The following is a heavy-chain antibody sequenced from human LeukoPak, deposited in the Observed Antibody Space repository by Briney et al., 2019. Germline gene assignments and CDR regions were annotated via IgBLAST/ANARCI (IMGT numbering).Heavy chain of an antibody. J-gene: IGHJ5*02. CDR2: ISGSGGST. D-gene: IGHD3-3*01. CDR3: AKGSRYDFWSGPEFDP. CDR1: GFTFSSYA. V-gene: IGHV3-23*01. Sequence: GGSLRLSCAASGFTFSSYAMSWVRQAPGKGLEWVSAISGSGGSTYYADSVKGRFTISRDNSKNTLYLQMNSLRAEDTAVYYYAKGSRYDFWSGPEFDPWGQGTLVTVSS.